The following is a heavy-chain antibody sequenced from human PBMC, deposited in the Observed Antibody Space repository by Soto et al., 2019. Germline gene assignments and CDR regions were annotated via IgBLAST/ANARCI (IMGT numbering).Heavy chain of an antibody. CDR2: IIPIFGTA. CDR1: GGTFSSYA. V-gene: IGHV1-69*13. D-gene: IGHD2-15*01. CDR3: ARGHEINCSGGSCYGEYFQH. Sequence: ASVKVSCKASGGTFSSYAISWVRQAPGQGLEWMEGIIPIFGTANYAQKFQGRVTITADESTSTAYMELSSLRSEDTAVYYCARGHEINCSGGSCYGEYFQHWGQGTLVTVSS. J-gene: IGHJ1*01.